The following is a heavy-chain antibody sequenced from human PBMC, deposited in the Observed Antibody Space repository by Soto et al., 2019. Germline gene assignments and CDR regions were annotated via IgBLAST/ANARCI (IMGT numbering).Heavy chain of an antibody. CDR2: IGSAAINI. J-gene: IGHJ4*02. V-gene: IGHV3-48*01. Sequence: ESGGGLVQPGGSLRLSCVASGFTFSTFGMNWVRQAPGKGLEWISYIGSAAINIYYADSVRGRFTISRDDAKSSLYLQMNSLRAEDTAVYYCAKAQSRYFDYWGQGTLATVSS. CDR3: AKAQSRYFDY. CDR1: GFTFSTFG.